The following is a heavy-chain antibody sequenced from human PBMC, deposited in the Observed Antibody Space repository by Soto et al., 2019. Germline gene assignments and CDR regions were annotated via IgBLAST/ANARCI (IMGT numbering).Heavy chain of an antibody. CDR3: ARSGEGCSSTSCYTRLYYYYYYGMDV. Sequence: SETLSLTCAVYGGSFSGYYWIWIRQPPGKGLEWIGEINHSGSTNYNPSLKSRVTISVDTSKNQFSLKLSSVTAADTAVYYCARSGEGCSSTSCYTRLYYYYYYGMDVWGQGTTVTVSS. V-gene: IGHV4-34*01. D-gene: IGHD2-2*02. CDR1: GGSFSGYY. J-gene: IGHJ6*02. CDR2: INHSGST.